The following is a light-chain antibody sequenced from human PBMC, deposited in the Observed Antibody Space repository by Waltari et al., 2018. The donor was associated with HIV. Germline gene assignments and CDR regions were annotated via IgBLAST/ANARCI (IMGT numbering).Light chain of an antibody. V-gene: IGLV2-23*02. Sequence: QSALTQPASVSGSPGQSITISCTGTSGDVRGSNLVSWYQQHPGQAPKVLIFEVNQRPSGVATRFSGSKSGNTASLTISGLQTEDEAEYYCCSDAGPRILVFGGGTKLTVL. CDR3: CSDAGPRILV. CDR2: EVN. J-gene: IGLJ3*02. CDR1: SGDVRGSNL.